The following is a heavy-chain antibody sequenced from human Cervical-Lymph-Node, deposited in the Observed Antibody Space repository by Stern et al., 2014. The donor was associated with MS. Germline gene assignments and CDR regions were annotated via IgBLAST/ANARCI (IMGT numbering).Heavy chain of an antibody. Sequence: VQLLESGAEVKKPGSSVKVSCKASGGTFSSYAISWVRQAPGQGLEWMGGSIPIFGTANEAQKFQGRVTITADEATSTAYMELSSLRSEDTAVYYCATGMIAAALYGMDVWGQGTTVTVSS. CDR3: ATGMIAAALYGMDV. CDR2: SIPIFGTA. D-gene: IGHD6-13*01. J-gene: IGHJ6*02. CDR1: GGTFSSYA. V-gene: IGHV1-69*01.